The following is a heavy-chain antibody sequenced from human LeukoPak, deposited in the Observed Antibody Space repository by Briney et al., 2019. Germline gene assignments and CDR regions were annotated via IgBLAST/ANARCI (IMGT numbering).Heavy chain of an antibody. D-gene: IGHD5-18*01. CDR1: GGTFSSYA. CDR3: ATVQPDLDL. J-gene: IGHJ2*01. Sequence: SVKVSCKASGGTFSSYAISWVRQAPGQGLEWMGGIIPIFGTANYAQKFQGRVTMTEDTSTDTAYMELSSLRSEDTAVYYCATVQPDLDLWGRGTLVTVSS. V-gene: IGHV1-69*06. CDR2: IIPIFGTA.